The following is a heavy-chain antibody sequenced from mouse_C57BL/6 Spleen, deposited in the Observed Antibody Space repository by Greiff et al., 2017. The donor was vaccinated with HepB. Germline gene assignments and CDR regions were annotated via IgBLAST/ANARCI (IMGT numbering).Heavy chain of an antibody. CDR1: GYSFTSYY. Sequence: VKLQQSGPELVKPGASVKISCKTSGYSFTSYYIHWVKQRPGQGLEWIGGIYPGSGNTKYNEKFKGKATLTPDTSSSAAYMQLSSLTSEDSAVYYCARGGPDYAMDYWGQGTSVTVSS. D-gene: IGHD3-3*01. V-gene: IGHV1-66*01. CDR2: IYPGSGNT. J-gene: IGHJ4*01. CDR3: ARGGPDYAMDY.